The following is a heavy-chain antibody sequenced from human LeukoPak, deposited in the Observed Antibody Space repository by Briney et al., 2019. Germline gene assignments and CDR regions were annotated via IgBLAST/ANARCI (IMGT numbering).Heavy chain of an antibody. J-gene: IGHJ3*02. D-gene: IGHD3-10*01. V-gene: IGHV3-7*03. CDR3: ARDWVAGVPFDAFDI. Sequence: VRXAPGXXLXWXASIKEDGSEKYYVDSVKGRFTISRDNAKNSLYLHMNSLTAEDTAMYYCARDWVAGVPFDAFDIWGQGTMVSVSS. CDR2: IKEDGSEK.